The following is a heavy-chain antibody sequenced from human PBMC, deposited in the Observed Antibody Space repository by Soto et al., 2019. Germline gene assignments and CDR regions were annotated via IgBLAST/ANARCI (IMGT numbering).Heavy chain of an antibody. D-gene: IGHD3-10*01. V-gene: IGHV4-4*02. CDR2: IYHGGST. CDR1: GGSISSSNW. Sequence: SETLSLTCAVSGGSISSSNWWSWVRQPPGKGLEWIGEIYHGGSTNYNPSLKSRLTISVDRSKNQFSLKLSSVTAADTAVYYCARVGGSGTPLDYWGQGTLVTVSS. CDR3: ARVGGSGTPLDY. J-gene: IGHJ4*02.